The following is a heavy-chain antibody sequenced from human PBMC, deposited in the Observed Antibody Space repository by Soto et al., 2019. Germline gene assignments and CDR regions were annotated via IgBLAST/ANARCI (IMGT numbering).Heavy chain of an antibody. CDR3: ARETPYGYFDY. CDR2: IKHGGSGT. Sequence: GGSLRLSCAASGFTFSSYAMNWVRQAPGKGLEWVANIKHGGSGTYYVDSVKGRFTISRDNAKNSLYLQMNSLRAEDTAVYYCARETPYGYFDYWGQGTLVNVSS. V-gene: IGHV3-7*05. D-gene: IGHD3-10*01. CDR1: GFTFSSYA. J-gene: IGHJ4*02.